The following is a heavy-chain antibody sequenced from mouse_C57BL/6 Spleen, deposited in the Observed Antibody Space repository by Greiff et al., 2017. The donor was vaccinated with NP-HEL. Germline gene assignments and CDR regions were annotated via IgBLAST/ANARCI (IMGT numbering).Heavy chain of an antibody. CDR3: ARRGGKSAMDY. D-gene: IGHD2-1*01. V-gene: IGHV1-42*01. CDR1: GYSFTGYY. CDR2: INPSTGGT. J-gene: IGHJ4*01. Sequence: VQLKESGPELVKPGASVKISCKASGYSFTGYYMNWVKQSPEKSLEWIGEINPSTGGTTYNQKFKAKATLTVDKSSSTAYMQLKSLTSEDSAVYYCARRGGKSAMDYWGQGTSVTVSS.